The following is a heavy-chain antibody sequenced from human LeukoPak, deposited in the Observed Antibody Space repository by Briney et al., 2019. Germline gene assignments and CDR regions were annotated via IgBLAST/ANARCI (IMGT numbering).Heavy chain of an antibody. CDR1: GFNFISYS. D-gene: IGHD3-16*01. Sequence: GGSLRLSCAASGFNFISYSMSWVRQALGKGLEWVSVIYSGGSTYYADSAKGRFTISRDNSKNTLYLQMNSLRAEDTAVYYCARGHWGDAFDIWGQGTMVTVSS. V-gene: IGHV3-53*01. CDR3: ARGHWGDAFDI. CDR2: IYSGGST. J-gene: IGHJ3*02.